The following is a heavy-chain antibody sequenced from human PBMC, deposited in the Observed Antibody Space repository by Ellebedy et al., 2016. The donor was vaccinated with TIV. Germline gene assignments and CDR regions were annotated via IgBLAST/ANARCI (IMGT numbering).Heavy chain of an antibody. CDR2: IYHSGST. J-gene: IGHJ5*02. Sequence: MPGGSLRLSCAVSGGSISSSNWWSWVRQPPGKGLEWIGEIYHSGSTNYNPSLKSRVTISVDKSKNQFSLKLSSVTAADTAVYYCARAISPTTPGNWFDRWGQGTLVTVSS. D-gene: IGHD4-17*01. CDR3: ARAISPTTPGNWFDR. CDR1: GGSISSSNW. V-gene: IGHV4-4*02.